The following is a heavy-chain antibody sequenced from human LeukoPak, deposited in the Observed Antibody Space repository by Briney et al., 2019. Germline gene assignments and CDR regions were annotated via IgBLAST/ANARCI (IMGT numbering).Heavy chain of an antibody. CDR3: TRDTSGYRRGSFDY. CDR2: IYYSGST. CDR1: GGPTTSDY. Sequence: SETLSLTCTVSGGPTTSDYWSWIRQPPGKGLEWIGYIYYSGSTNYNPSLKSRVTISVDTSKNQFSLKLSSLTAADTAVYYCTRDTSGYRRGSFDYWGQGTLVTVSS. D-gene: IGHD3-22*01. J-gene: IGHJ4*02. V-gene: IGHV4-59*01.